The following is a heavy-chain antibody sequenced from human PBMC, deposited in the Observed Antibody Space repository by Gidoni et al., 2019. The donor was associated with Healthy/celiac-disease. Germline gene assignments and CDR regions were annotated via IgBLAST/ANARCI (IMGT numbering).Heavy chain of an antibody. CDR2: ISYDGSNK. CDR3: AREGEPRFLEWLGLDY. Sequence: QVQLVESGGGVVQPGRSLRLSCAASGFTFSSYAMHWVRQAPGKGLEWVAVISYDGSNKYYADSVKGRFTISRDNSKNTLYLQMNSLRAEDTAVYYCAREGEPRFLEWLGLDYWGQGTLVTVSS. J-gene: IGHJ4*02. V-gene: IGHV3-30*01. D-gene: IGHD3-3*01. CDR1: GFTFSSYA.